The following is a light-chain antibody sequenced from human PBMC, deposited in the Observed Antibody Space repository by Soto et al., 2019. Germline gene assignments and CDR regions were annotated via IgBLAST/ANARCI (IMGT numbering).Light chain of an antibody. J-gene: IGKJ3*01. V-gene: IGKV3-20*01. CDR2: GAS. CDR3: QQYGSSPFT. Sequence: EIVLTQSPGTLSLSPGERATLSCRASQSVSSSYLAWYQQKPGQAPRLLIYGASSRSTGIPDRFSGGGSGTDFSLTISRLEPEDFAVYYFQQYGSSPFTCGPGTKVDI. CDR1: QSVSSSY.